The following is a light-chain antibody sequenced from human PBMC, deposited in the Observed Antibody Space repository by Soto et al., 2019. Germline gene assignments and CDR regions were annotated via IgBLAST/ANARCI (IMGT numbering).Light chain of an antibody. Sequence: DIQMTQSPSTLSASVGDRVTITCRASQSISRSLAWYQQKPGKAPSLLIYDASSLEGGVTSRFSGSGFGTEFTLTITNLQPADFATYYCHQYSDFLISFGPGTTVDFK. V-gene: IGKV1-5*01. CDR3: HQYSDFLIS. CDR1: QSISRS. J-gene: IGKJ3*01. CDR2: DAS.